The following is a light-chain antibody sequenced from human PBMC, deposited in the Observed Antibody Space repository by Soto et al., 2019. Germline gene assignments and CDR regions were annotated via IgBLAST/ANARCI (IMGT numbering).Light chain of an antibody. J-gene: IGKJ2*01. CDR3: QQYGSSPT. Sequence: EIVLTQSPGTLSLSPGERATLSCRASQTVTSGYLAWYQQKLGQAPRLLIYGASSRATGIPARFSGSGSGTDFTLTSSRLEPEDFAVYSCQQYGSSPTFGQGTKLEIK. CDR1: QTVTSGY. CDR2: GAS. V-gene: IGKV3-20*01.